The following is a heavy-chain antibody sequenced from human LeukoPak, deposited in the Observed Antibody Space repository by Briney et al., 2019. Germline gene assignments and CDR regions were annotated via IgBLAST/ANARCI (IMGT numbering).Heavy chain of an antibody. CDR2: ISSSSSYI. J-gene: IGHJ5*02. CDR1: GFTFSSYT. Sequence: GGSLRLSCVASGFTFSSYTMNWVRQAPGKGLEWVSSISSSSSYIYYADSVKGRFTISRDNAKNSLYLQMNSLRAEDTAVYYCATYPTGRFDPWGQGTLVTVSS. CDR3: ATYPTGRFDP. D-gene: IGHD2-8*02. V-gene: IGHV3-21*01.